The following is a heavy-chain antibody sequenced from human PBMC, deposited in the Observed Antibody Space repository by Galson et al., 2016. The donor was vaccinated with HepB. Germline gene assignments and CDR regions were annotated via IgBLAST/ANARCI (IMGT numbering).Heavy chain of an antibody. Sequence: SVKVSCKASGGTFSNYVISWVRQAPGQGLEWMGGIIPIFGTANNAQKFQGRVTITADKFTSTAYMDLSSLRPEDTAAYYCARLGAYNYPYYVDYCGQGTLVTVS. CDR3: ARLGAYNYPYYVDY. J-gene: IGHJ4*02. V-gene: IGHV1-69*06. D-gene: IGHD5-24*01. CDR2: IIPIFGTA. CDR1: GGTFSNYV.